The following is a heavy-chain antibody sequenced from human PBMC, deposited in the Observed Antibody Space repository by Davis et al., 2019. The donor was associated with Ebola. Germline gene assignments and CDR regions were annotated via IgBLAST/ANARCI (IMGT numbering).Heavy chain of an antibody. D-gene: IGHD6-13*01. J-gene: IGHJ4*02. CDR2: ISSSSSYI. CDR3: ARDRDSSSWYIDY. Sequence: GESLKISCAASGFTFSSYSMNWVRQAPGKGLEWVSSISSSSSYIYYADSVKGRFTISRDNAKNSLYLQMNSLRAEDTAVYYCARDRDSSSWYIDYWGQGTLVTVSS. CDR1: GFTFSSYS. V-gene: IGHV3-21*01.